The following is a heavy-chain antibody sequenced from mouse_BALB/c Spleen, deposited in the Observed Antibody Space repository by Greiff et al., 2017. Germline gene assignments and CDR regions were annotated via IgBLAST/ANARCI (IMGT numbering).Heavy chain of an antibody. Sequence: QVQLKESGAELAKPGASVKMSCKASGYTFTSYWMHWVKQRPGQGLEWIGYINPSTGYTEYNQKFKDKATLTADKSSSTAYMQLSSLTSEDSAVYYCARGNGKFDYWGQGTTLTVSS. CDR1: GYTFTSYW. D-gene: IGHD2-1*01. CDR2: INPSTGYT. J-gene: IGHJ2*01. CDR3: ARGNGKFDY. V-gene: IGHV1-7*01.